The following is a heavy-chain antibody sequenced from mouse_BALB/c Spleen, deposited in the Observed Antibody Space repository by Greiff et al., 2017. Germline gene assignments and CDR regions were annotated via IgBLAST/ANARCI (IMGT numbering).Heavy chain of an antibody. D-gene: IGHD2-4*01. Sequence: VKVVESGPGLVAPSQSLSITCTVSGFSLTSYGVHWVRQPPGKGLEWLGVIWAGGSTNYNSALMSRLSISKDNSKSQVFLKMNSLQTDDTAMYYCARDYDYGRFAYWGQGTLVTVSA. CDR3: ARDYDYGRFAY. V-gene: IGHV2-9*02. J-gene: IGHJ3*01. CDR2: IWAGGST. CDR1: GFSLTSYG.